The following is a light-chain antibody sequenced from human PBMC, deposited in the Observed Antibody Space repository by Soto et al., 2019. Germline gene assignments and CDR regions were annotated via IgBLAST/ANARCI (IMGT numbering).Light chain of an antibody. J-gene: IGKJ2*01. CDR3: LHGTRWPPYT. V-gene: IGKV2-30*01. CDR2: KVS. CDR1: QSLVYSDGNIY. Sequence: DVVMTQSPLSLPVTLGQPASISCRSSQSLVYSDGNIYLNWIQQRPGQSPRRLIYKVSNRDSRGRGRCSGSGSGTDFTLKIRRVEGEDVGAYYCLHGTRWPPYTFGPGTKLQIK.